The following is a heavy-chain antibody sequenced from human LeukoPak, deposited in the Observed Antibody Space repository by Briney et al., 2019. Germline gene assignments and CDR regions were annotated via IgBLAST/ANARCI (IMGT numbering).Heavy chain of an antibody. CDR3: AKTMTTVVTTPSDFDY. V-gene: IGHV3-30*18. D-gene: IGHD4-23*01. Sequence: SCAASGFPFSNFAMHWGRPAPGKGLGWVAVISYDGSNKYYSDSVKGRFTISRDNSKNTLYLQMSSLRAEDTAVYYCAKTMTTVVTTPSDFDYWGQGTLVTVSS. CDR1: GFPFSNFA. CDR2: ISYDGSNK. J-gene: IGHJ4*02.